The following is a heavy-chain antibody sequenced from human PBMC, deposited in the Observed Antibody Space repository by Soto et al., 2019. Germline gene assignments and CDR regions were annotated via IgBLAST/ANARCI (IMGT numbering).Heavy chain of an antibody. Sequence: QVTVKESGPVLVKPTETLTLTCTVSGFSLSNAGLGVSWIRQPPGKALEWLAHIFSNDEKSYSTPLKSRLTITKDTSKRQVDLTMTNMDPVDTATYYCASTYSTSWYWFDPWGQGTLVTVSS. J-gene: IGHJ5*02. CDR3: ASTYSTSWYWFDP. V-gene: IGHV2-26*04. D-gene: IGHD6-13*01. CDR1: GFSLSNAGLG. CDR2: IFSNDEK.